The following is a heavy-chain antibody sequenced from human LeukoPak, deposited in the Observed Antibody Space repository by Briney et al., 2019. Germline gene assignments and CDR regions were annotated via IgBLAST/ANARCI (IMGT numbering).Heavy chain of an antibody. D-gene: IGHD3-22*01. V-gene: IGHV3-23*01. CDR2: ISGSGAST. J-gene: IGHJ4*02. CDR3: AKAPYYYDSSGYYYDY. Sequence: GRSLRLSCAASGFTFSSYAMSWVRQAPGKGLEWVSAISGSGASTFYADSVKGRFTISRDESKNTPYLQMNSLRAEDTAVYYCAKAPYYYDSSGYYYDYWGQGAPVTVSS. CDR1: GFTFSSYA.